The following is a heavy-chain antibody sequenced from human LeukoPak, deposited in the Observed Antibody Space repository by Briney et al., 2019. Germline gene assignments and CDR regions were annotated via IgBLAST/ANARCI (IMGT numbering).Heavy chain of an antibody. CDR1: GYSFTSYW. CDR2: IYPGDSDT. V-gene: IGHV5-51*01. J-gene: IGHJ6*02. D-gene: IGHD1/OR15-1a*01. CDR3: ARPDRTGRGYYYGMDV. Sequence: GESLKISCKGSGYSFTSYWIGWVRQMPGKGLEWMGIIYPGDSDTRYSPSFQGQVTISADKSTSTAYLQWSSLKASDTAMYYCARPDRTGRGYYYGMDVWGQGTTVTVSS.